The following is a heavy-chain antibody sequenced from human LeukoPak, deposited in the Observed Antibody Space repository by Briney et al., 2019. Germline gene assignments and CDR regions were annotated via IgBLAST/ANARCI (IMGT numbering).Heavy chain of an antibody. D-gene: IGHD6-13*01. CDR1: GFTFSSYA. Sequence: GGSLRPSCAASGFTFSSYAMSWVRQAPGKGLEWVSAISGSGGSTYYADSVKGRFTISRDNSKNTLYLQMNSLRAEDTAVYYCAHSSSWYGFDYWGQGTLVTVSS. CDR3: AHSSSWYGFDY. CDR2: ISGSGGST. J-gene: IGHJ4*02. V-gene: IGHV3-23*01.